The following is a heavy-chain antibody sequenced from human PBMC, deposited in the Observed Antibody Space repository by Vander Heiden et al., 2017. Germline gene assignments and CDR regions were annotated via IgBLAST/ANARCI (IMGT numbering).Heavy chain of an antibody. D-gene: IGHD5-18*01. J-gene: IGHJ4*02. Sequence: QVQLHQRRAGLLQPSETLSPTCAVYGGSFSGYYWSWTRQPPGKGLEWIGEINHSGSTNYNPSLKSRVTISVDTSKNQFSLKLSSVTAADTAVYYCARVTADTAMVGGRRGYFDYWGQGTLVTVSS. CDR2: INHSGST. CDR3: ARVTADTAMVGGRRGYFDY. V-gene: IGHV4-34*01. CDR1: GGSFSGYY.